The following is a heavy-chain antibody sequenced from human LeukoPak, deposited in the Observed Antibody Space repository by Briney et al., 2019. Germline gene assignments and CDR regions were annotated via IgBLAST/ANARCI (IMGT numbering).Heavy chain of an antibody. CDR2: IYYSGST. CDR1: GGSISSSVYY. V-gene: IGHV4-39*07. D-gene: IGHD6-25*01. Sequence: SETLSLTCTVSGGSISSSVYYWGWIRQPPGKGLEWIGSIYYSGSTYYNPSLKSRVTISVDTSKNQFSLKLSSVTAADTAVYYCARVSLQREAFDIWGQGTMVTVSS. J-gene: IGHJ3*02. CDR3: ARVSLQREAFDI.